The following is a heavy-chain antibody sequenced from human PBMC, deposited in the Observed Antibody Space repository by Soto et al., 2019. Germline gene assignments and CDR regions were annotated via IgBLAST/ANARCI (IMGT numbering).Heavy chain of an antibody. CDR1: GGSISSYY. CDR3: ARQIFGVVIQDENWFDP. Sequence: PSETLSLTCTVSGGSISSYYWSWIRQPPGKGLEWIGYIYYSGSTNYNPSLKSRVTISVDTSKNQFSLKLSSVTAADTAVYYCARQIFGVVIQDENWFDPWGQGTLVTVSS. CDR2: IYYSGST. J-gene: IGHJ5*02. D-gene: IGHD3-3*01. V-gene: IGHV4-59*08.